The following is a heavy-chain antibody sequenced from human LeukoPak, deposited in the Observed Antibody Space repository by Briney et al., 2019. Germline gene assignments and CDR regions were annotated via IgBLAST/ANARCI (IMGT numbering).Heavy chain of an antibody. CDR3: ARGRPRDLVGAHFDY. CDR1: GYTFTSYD. CDR2: MNPSSGNT. V-gene: IGHV1-8*01. D-gene: IGHD1-26*01. J-gene: IGHJ4*02. Sequence: GASVKVSCKASGYTFTSYDINWVRQATGQGLEWMGWMNPSSGNTGYAQKFQGGVTMTRDTSTSTVYMELSSLRSEDTAVYYCARGRPRDLVGAHFDYWGQGTLVTVSS.